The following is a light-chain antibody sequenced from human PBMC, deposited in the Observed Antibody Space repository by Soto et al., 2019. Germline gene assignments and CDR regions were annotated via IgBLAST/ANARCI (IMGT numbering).Light chain of an antibody. Sequence: YVLTQPASVSGSPGQSITISCAGTSSDIGNYHLVSWYQQHPGKAPKLIICEVNKRPSGISDRFSGSKSGNTASLTISGLQAEDESDYYSCSYAGTVAYVFGSGTKVTVL. CDR3: CSYAGTVAYV. CDR1: SSDIGNYHL. J-gene: IGLJ1*01. CDR2: EVN. V-gene: IGLV2-23*02.